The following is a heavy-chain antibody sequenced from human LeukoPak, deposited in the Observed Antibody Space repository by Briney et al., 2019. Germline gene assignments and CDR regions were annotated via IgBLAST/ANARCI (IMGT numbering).Heavy chain of an antibody. CDR1: GGSISSYY. Sequence: PSETLSLTCTVSGGSISSYYWSWIRQPAGKGLEWIGRIYTSGSTNYNPSLKSRVTISVDTSKNQFSLKLSSVTAADTAVYYCARRARALPYYDILTGALNWFDPWGQGTLVTVSS. J-gene: IGHJ5*02. D-gene: IGHD3-9*01. CDR3: ARRARALPYYDILTGALNWFDP. CDR2: IYTSGST. V-gene: IGHV4-4*07.